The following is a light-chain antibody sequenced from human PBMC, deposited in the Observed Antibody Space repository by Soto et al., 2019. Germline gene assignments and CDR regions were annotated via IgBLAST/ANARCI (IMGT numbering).Light chain of an antibody. V-gene: IGLV2-14*01. CDR3: SSYTSSGPPYV. CDR2: EVS. J-gene: IGLJ1*01. Sequence: QSALTQPPSASGSPGQSVTIFCTGTSSDVGGYNYVSWYQQHPGQVPKLMIYEVSNRPSGVSTRFSGSKSGNTASLTISGLQAEDEADYYCSSYTSSGPPYVFGTGTKVTVL. CDR1: SSDVGGYNY.